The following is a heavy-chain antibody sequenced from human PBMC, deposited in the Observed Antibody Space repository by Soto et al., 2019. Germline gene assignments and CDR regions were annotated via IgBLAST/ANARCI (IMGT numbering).Heavy chain of an antibody. CDR3: TREKWYCSGGSCYYNWFDP. J-gene: IGHJ5*02. D-gene: IGHD2-15*01. CDR1: GFTFGDYA. Sequence: LILSCTASGFTFGDYAMSWVRQAPGKGLEWVGFIRSKAYGGTTEYAASVKGRFTISRDDSKSIAYLQMNSLKTEDTAVYYCTREKWYCSGGSCYYNWFDPWGQGTLVTVS. V-gene: IGHV3-49*04. CDR2: IRSKAYGGTT.